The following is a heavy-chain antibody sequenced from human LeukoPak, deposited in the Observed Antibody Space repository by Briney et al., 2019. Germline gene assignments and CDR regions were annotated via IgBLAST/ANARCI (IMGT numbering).Heavy chain of an antibody. J-gene: IGHJ4*02. CDR1: GGTFSSYA. D-gene: IGHD3-22*01. CDR3: ARYYDSSGADY. CDR2: IIPIFGTA. V-gene: IGHV1-69*05. Sequence: SXKVSCKASGGTFSSYAISWVRQAPGQGLEWMGRIIPIFGTANYAQKFQGRVTITTHESTSTAYMELSSLRSEDTAVYYCARYYDSSGADYWGQGTLVTVSS.